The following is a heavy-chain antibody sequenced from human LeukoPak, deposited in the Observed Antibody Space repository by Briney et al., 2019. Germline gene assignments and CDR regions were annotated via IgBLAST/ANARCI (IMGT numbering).Heavy chain of an antibody. J-gene: IGHJ4*02. Sequence: SETLSLTCAVYGGSFSVSSWAGIANPQGKGLEGFGEINHSGSTNYNPSLKSRVTISVDTSKNQFSLKLSSVTAADTAVYYCARGDRKIVVVTPTYFDYWGQGTLVTVSS. V-gene: IGHV4-34*01. CDR2: INHSGST. CDR3: ARGDRKIVVVTPTYFDY. CDR1: GGSFSVSS. D-gene: IGHD2-21*02.